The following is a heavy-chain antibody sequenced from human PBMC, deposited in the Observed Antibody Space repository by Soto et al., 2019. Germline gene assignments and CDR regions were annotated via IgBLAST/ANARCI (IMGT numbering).Heavy chain of an antibody. V-gene: IGHV3-30-3*01. CDR2: ISYDGSNK. D-gene: IGHD3-10*01. CDR3: ARLVHYYGSWSAMGGMDV. J-gene: IGHJ6*02. Sequence: QVQLVESGGGVVQPGRSLRLSCAASGFTFSSDAMHWVRQAPGKGLEWVAVISYDGSNKYYADSVKGRFTISRDNSKNTLYLQMNSLRAEDTAVYYCARLVHYYGSWSAMGGMDVWGQGTTVTVSS. CDR1: GFTFSSDA.